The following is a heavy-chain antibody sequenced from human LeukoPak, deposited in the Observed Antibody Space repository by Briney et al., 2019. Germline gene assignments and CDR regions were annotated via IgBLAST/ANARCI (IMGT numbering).Heavy chain of an antibody. V-gene: IGHV3-74*01. D-gene: IGHD4-17*01. J-gene: IGHJ4*02. CDR1: GFTFISYG. CDR2: INSDGSST. CDR3: ATFSGLYGAKQDY. Sequence: GGSLRLSCADSGFTFISYGLSWVRQTPGEGLVWVSRINSDGSSTSYADSVKGRFTISRDNAKNTLYLQMNSLRAEDTAVYYCATFSGLYGAKQDYWGQGTLVTVSS.